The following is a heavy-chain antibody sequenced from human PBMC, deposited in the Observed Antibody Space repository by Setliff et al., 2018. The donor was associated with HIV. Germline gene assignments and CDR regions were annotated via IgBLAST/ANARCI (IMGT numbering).Heavy chain of an antibody. CDR1: GFTFSSYS. CDR3: ARALGAAALIYAFDI. Sequence: LRLSCAASGFTFSSYSMNWVRQAPGKGLEWVSSISSSSSYIYYADSVKGRFTISRDNAKNSLYLQMNSLRAEDTAVYYCARALGAAALIYAFDIWGQGTMVTV. D-gene: IGHD6-13*01. CDR2: ISSSSSYI. V-gene: IGHV3-21*01. J-gene: IGHJ3*02.